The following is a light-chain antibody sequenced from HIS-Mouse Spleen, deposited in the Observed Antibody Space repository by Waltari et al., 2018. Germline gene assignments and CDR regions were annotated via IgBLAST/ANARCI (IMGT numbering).Light chain of an antibody. Sequence: QSALTQPASVSGSPGQSIPIPCPGTSTYVAGYNYVPWYQQHPGKAPKLMIYEVSNRPSGVSNRVSGSKSANTASLTVSGLQAEDEADYYCSSYAGSNNFVFGGGTKLTVL. CDR3: SSYAGSNNFV. J-gene: IGLJ2*01. CDR2: EVS. CDR1: STYVAGYNY. V-gene: IGLV2-14*01.